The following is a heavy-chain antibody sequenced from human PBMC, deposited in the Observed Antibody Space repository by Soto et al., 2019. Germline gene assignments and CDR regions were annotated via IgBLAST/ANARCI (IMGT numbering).Heavy chain of an antibody. J-gene: IGHJ5*02. CDR3: ARAAAAGKRNWFDP. D-gene: IGHD6-13*01. CDR1: CGSISSYY. Sequence: PSETLSLTCTVSCGSISSYYWSWIRQPPGKGLEWIGYIYYSGSTNYNPSLKSRVTISVDTSKNRFSLKLSSVTAADTAVYYCARAAAAGKRNWFDPRGQGTLVTVSS. CDR2: IYYSGST. V-gene: IGHV4-59*01.